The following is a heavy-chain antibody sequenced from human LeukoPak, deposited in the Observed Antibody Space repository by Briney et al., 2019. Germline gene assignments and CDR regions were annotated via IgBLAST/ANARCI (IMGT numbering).Heavy chain of an antibody. D-gene: IGHD3-10*02. J-gene: IGHJ6*04. V-gene: IGHV3-48*03. CDR1: GFTFSSYE. CDR2: SSGSTI. Sequence: GGSLRLSRAASGFTFSSYEMNWVRQAPGKGLEWVSSSSGSTIYYADSVKVRFTISRDNAKNSLYLQMNSLRAEDTAVYYCAELGITMIGGVWGKGTTVTISS. CDR3: AELGITMIGGV.